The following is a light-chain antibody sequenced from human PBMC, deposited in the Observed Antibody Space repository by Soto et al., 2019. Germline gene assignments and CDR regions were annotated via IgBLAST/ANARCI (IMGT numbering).Light chain of an antibody. CDR3: LQYDSHPLT. CDR1: QDIRND. CDR2: AAS. Sequence: IQLTQSPSSLSASVGDRVTITCQASQDIRNDLNWYQQKSGKAPKLLIHAASSLEAGVPSRFSGSGSGTDFTFTISGLQPEDVATYYCLQYDSHPLTFGGGTKVDIK. J-gene: IGKJ4*01. V-gene: IGKV1-33*01.